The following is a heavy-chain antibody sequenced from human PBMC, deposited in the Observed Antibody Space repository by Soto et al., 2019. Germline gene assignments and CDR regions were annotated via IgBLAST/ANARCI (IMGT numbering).Heavy chain of an antibody. CDR3: ANGSGNTAMLAVAGTWGYYGMDV. V-gene: IGHV1-69*13. J-gene: IGHJ6*02. Sequence: SVKVSCKASGGTFSSYAISWVRQAPGQGVEWMGGIIPIFGTANYAQKFQGRVTITADESTSTAYMELSSLRSEDTAVYYCANGSGNTAMLAVAGTWGYYGMDVWGQGTTVTVSS. CDR1: GGTFSSYA. CDR2: IIPIFGTA. D-gene: IGHD6-19*01.